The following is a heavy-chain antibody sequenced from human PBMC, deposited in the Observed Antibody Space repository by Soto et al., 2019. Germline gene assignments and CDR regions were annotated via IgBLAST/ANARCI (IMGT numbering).Heavy chain of an antibody. J-gene: IGHJ5*02. CDR3: ARDGLPLRCSGSYDAGGYNWFDP. V-gene: IGHV1-18*01. Sequence: ASVKVSCKASGYTFTSYGISWVRQAPGQGLEWMGWISAYNGNTNYAQKLQGRVTMTTDTSTSTAYMELRSLRSDDTAVYYCARDGLPLRCSGSYDAGGYNWFDPWGQGTLVTVS. CDR2: ISAYNGNT. D-gene: IGHD3-10*02. CDR1: GYTFTSYG.